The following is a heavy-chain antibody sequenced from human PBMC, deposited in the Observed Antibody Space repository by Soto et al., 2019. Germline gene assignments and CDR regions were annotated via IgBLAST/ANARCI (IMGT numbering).Heavy chain of an antibody. CDR1: GGSISSGGYY. Sequence: PSETLSLTCTVSGGSISSGGYYWSWIRQHPGKGLEWIGYIYYSGSTYYNPSLKSRVTISVDTSKNQFSLKLSSVTAADTAVYYCARACLYYYDSSGRTPSYYFDYWGQGTLVTVSS. CDR3: ARACLYYYDSSGRTPSYYFDY. J-gene: IGHJ4*02. D-gene: IGHD3-22*01. V-gene: IGHV4-31*03. CDR2: IYYSGST.